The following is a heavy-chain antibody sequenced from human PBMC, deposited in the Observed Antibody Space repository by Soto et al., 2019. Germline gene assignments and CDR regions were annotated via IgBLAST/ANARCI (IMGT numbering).Heavy chain of an antibody. D-gene: IGHD1-26*01. V-gene: IGHV3-48*03. CDR2: ISSSGSVI. CDR3: AREDYSGDYYGAFDI. J-gene: IGHJ3*02. Sequence: EVQLVESGGGLVQSGGSLRLSCAASRFTFNNYAKHWVRQAPGKGLEWVSYISSSGSVIYYADSVRGRFTISRDNAKDSLYLQMNSLRAEDTAVYYCAREDYSGDYYGAFDIRGQGTMVTVSS. CDR1: RFTFNNYA.